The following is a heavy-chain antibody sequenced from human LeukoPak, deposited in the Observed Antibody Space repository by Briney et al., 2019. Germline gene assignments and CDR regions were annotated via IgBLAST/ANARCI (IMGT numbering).Heavy chain of an antibody. CDR3: ARVGTGTRSFDS. J-gene: IGHJ4*02. V-gene: IGHV1-18*01. CDR1: GHTFTSYD. CDR2: ISAYNGYT. Sequence: ASVKVSCKTSGHTFTSYDINWVRQAPGQGLEWMGRISAYNGYTNYGQNLQGRVTMTTDTSTNTAYMELRSLRSDDTAVYYCARVGTGTRSFDSWGQGTLVTVSS. D-gene: IGHD1/OR15-1a*01.